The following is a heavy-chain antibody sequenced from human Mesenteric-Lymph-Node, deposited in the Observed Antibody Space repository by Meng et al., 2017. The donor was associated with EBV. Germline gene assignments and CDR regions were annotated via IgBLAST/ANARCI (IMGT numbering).Heavy chain of an antibody. CDR2: RRGST. CDR3: VRVGYNYVYYFDF. V-gene: IGHV4-55*01. Sequence: RRGSTYCHPSLRSRITMSVDTSKRQIYLKLSSVTAADTAVYYCVRVGYNYVYYFDFWGQGTLVTVSS. J-gene: IGHJ4*02. D-gene: IGHD5-24*01.